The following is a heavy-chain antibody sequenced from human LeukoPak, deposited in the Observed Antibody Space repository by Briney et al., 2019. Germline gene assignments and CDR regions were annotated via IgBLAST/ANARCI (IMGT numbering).Heavy chain of an antibody. CDR2: IIPIFGTA. Sequence: GASVKVSCKASGYTFTSSAMNWVRQAPGQGLEWMGGIIPIFGTANYAQKFQGRVTITADESTSTAYMELSSLRSEDTAVYYCARSELGRRDYFDYWGQGTLVTVSS. D-gene: IGHD7-27*01. CDR1: GYTFTSSA. CDR3: ARSELGRRDYFDY. V-gene: IGHV1-69*13. J-gene: IGHJ4*02.